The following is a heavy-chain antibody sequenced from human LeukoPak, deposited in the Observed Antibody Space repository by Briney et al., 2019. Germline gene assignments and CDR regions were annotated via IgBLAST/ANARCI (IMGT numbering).Heavy chain of an antibody. CDR1: GFTFSSYA. CDR2: ISGSGGST. J-gene: IGHJ6*02. Sequence: GGSLRLSCAASGFTFSSYAMSWVRQAPGKGLEWVSAISGSGGSTYYADSVKGRVTISRDNSKNTLYPQMNSLRAEDTAVYNCANGLAEQIVTPSSYYSTGMDVWGQGTTVTVSS. D-gene: IGHD4-23*01. V-gene: IGHV3-23*01. CDR3: ANGLAEQIVTPSSYYSTGMDV.